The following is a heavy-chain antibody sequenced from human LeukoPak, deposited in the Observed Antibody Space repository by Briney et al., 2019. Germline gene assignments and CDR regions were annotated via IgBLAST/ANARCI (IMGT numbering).Heavy chain of an antibody. D-gene: IGHD3-9*01. J-gene: IGHJ4*02. CDR1: GFTFSSYA. V-gene: IGHV3-23*01. CDR2: ISGSGGST. CDR3: AKRDKIRYFDWSLCGEDFDY. Sequence: PGGSLRLSCAASGFTFSSYAMSWVRPPPAKGLEWVSAISGSGGSTYYAGSVKGRFTNSINNSKNTLYLQTNSLRAEDTAVYYCAKRDKIRYFDWSLCGEDFDYWVRGTLVTVSS.